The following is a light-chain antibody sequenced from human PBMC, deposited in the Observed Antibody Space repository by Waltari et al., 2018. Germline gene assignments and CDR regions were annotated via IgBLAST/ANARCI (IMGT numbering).Light chain of an antibody. Sequence: EIVMTQSPATLSVSPGETATLSCRASESVGTTLAWYQLKPGQAPRLLIYAASTRATGIPARFSGSGSGTEVTLTISSLQSEDFAVYYCQQYSDWPPLTFGGGTKVEIK. CDR3: QQYSDWPPLT. CDR2: AAS. CDR1: ESVGTT. V-gene: IGKV3-15*01. J-gene: IGKJ4*01.